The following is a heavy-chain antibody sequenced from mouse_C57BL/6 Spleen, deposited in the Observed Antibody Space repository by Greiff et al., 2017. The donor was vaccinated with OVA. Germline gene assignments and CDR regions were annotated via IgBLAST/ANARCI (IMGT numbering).Heavy chain of an antibody. CDR1: GYTFTDYE. J-gene: IGHJ3*01. D-gene: IGHD1-1*01. V-gene: IGHV1-15*01. Sequence: VKLVESGAELVRPGASVTLSCKASGYTFTDYEMHWVKQTPVHGLEWIGAIDPETGCTAYNQKFKGKAILTADKSSSTAYMELRSLTSEDSAVYYCTRRGSSYDSWGQGTLVTVSA. CDR3: TRRGSSYDS. CDR2: IDPETGCT.